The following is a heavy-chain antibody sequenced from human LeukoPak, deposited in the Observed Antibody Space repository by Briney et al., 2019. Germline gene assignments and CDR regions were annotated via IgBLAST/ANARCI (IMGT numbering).Heavy chain of an antibody. CDR1: RGTFSRYA. D-gene: IGHD2-21*02. CDR2: IIPIVGTP. V-gene: IGHV1-69*13. CDR3: ARGSSEDVVTANLDY. Sequence: ASVTVSCKASRGTFSRYAISWVRQAPGQGLEWMGGIIPIVGTPHYAQKFQGRVTVTADESTSTAFMELSSLTFDDTALYYCARGSSEDVVTANLDYWGQGTLVTVSS. J-gene: IGHJ4*02.